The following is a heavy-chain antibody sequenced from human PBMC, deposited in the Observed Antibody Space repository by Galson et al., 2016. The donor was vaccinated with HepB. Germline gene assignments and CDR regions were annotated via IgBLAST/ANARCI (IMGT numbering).Heavy chain of an antibody. Sequence: SVKVSCKASGGTFSSYGISWVRQAPGQGLEWMGRIIPILGITNYAQKIQGRVTITADKSTSTAYMEPSSLTSEDTAGYYCAATRDGDNCGIVYWGQGTLGVVSS. CDR3: AATRDGDNCGIVY. CDR1: GGTFSSYG. V-gene: IGHV1-69*04. D-gene: IGHD5-24*01. J-gene: IGHJ4*02. CDR2: IIPILGIT.